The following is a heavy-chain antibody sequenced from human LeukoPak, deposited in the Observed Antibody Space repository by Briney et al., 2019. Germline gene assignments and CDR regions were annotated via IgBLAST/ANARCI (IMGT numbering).Heavy chain of an antibody. D-gene: IGHD3-10*01. Sequence: GRSLRLSCAASGFTFSSYGMHWVRQAPGKGLEWVAVISYDGSDKYYADSVKGRFAISRDNSNNTLYLQMNGLRAEDTAVYYCAKDSWVYYYGSGSYLDYWGQGTLVTVSS. V-gene: IGHV3-30*18. CDR1: GFTFSSYG. CDR2: ISYDGSDK. CDR3: AKDSWVYYYGSGSYLDY. J-gene: IGHJ4*02.